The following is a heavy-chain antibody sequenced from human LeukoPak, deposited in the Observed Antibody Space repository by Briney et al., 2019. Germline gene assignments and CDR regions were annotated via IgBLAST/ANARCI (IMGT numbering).Heavy chain of an antibody. V-gene: IGHV3-11*04. CDR1: GSTFSDYY. D-gene: IGHD4-11*01. CDR3: ARGDDSNDYYFYYYMDV. CDR2: ISPSGSAI. J-gene: IGHJ6*03. Sequence: GGSLRLSCVASGSTFSDYYMSWIRQAPGQGLEWLSYISPSGSAIYYADSVKGRFTISRDNAKNSLYLQMNSLRAEDTAVYYCARGDDSNDYYFYYYMDVWGNGTTVTVSS.